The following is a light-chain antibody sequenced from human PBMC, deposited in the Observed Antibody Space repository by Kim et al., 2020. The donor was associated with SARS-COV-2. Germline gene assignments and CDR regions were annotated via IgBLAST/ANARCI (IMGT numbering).Light chain of an antibody. Sequence: QSVLTQPASVSGSPGQSITISCTGTSSDVGTYNSVSWYKQHPGKAPKLLIYDVTKRPSGVSNRFSGSKSGNTASLTISGLQAEDEADYYCSSFSCSTTAYVFGTGTKVTVL. J-gene: IGLJ1*01. CDR1: SSDVGTYNS. V-gene: IGLV2-14*01. CDR3: SSFSCSTTAYV. CDR2: DVT.